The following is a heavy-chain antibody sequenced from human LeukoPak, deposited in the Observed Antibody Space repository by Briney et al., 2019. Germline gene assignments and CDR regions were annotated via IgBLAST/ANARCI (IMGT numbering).Heavy chain of an antibody. D-gene: IGHD1-14*01. V-gene: IGHV4-59*01. CDR2: IYYTGST. J-gene: IGHJ4*02. CDR1: GGSMSTYY. CDR3: AGMRITTPTVRTLDY. Sequence: SETLSLTCTVSGGSMSTYYWTWIRQPPGKGLEWIGFIYYTGSTNYNPTLKSRVTISVDTSKNQFSLKLSSVTAADTAVYYCAGMRITTPTVRTLDYWGQGTLVTVSS.